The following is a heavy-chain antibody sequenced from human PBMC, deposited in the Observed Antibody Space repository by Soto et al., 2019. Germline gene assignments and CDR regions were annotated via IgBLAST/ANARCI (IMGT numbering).Heavy chain of an antibody. D-gene: IGHD6-25*01. CDR3: AKDQGIAASHGID. CDR2: ISNDGRDK. J-gene: IGHJ3*01. V-gene: IGHV3-30*18. CDR1: GFTFNNYG. Sequence: QVQLVESGGGVVQPGRSLRLSCAASGFTFNNYGMYWVRQAPGKGLEWVATISNDGRDKYYAHSVRGRLTISRDNSKNTVYLQMNSLRAEDTAVYYCAKDQGIAASHGIDWGQGTMVTVSS.